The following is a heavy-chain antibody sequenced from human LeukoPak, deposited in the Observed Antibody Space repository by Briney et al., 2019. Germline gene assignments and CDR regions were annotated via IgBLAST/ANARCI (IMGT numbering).Heavy chain of an antibody. V-gene: IGHV3-64*01. D-gene: IGHD6-13*01. CDR3: ARASGRIVAGGLDY. CDR1: SITFSSYA. J-gene: IGHJ4*02. Sequence: GGSLRLSCEASSITFSSYAMHLVRQAPGKGLEYVSTISSNGGITDYANSVKGRFTISRDNSENTLYRQMGSLRVEDMAVYYCARASGRIVAGGLDYWGQGTLVTVSS. CDR2: ISSNGGIT.